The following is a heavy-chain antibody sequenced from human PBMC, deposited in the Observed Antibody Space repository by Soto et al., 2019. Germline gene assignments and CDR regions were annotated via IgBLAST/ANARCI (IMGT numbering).Heavy chain of an antibody. CDR3: ATCYGSGTDCQEDYIAF. V-gene: IGHV3-15*01. CDR2: VKRKTNGGTT. CDR1: GFTFTNAW. J-gene: IGHJ4*02. Sequence: EGSLRLSCAPSGFTFTNAWMSWVRQAPGKGLEWVGRVKRKTNGGTTDYAAPVKDRFNISRDDSKNTLYLQMNNLKTEDTAVYYCATCYGSGTDCQEDYIAFWRQGTPVTVSS. D-gene: IGHD3-10*01.